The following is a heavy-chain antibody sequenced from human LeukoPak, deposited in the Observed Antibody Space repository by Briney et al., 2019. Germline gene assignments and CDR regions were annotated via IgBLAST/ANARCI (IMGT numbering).Heavy chain of an antibody. J-gene: IGHJ4*02. CDR1: GXTFSSYS. Sequence: GGSLRLSCAASGXTFSSYSMTWVRQAPGKGLEWVSSISSSSSYIYYADSVKGRFTISRDNAKDSLYLQMNSLRAEDTAVYYCARDPNYDFWSGYYIAYFDYWGQGTLVTVSS. CDR2: ISSSSSYI. V-gene: IGHV3-21*01. D-gene: IGHD3-3*01. CDR3: ARDPNYDFWSGYYIAYFDY.